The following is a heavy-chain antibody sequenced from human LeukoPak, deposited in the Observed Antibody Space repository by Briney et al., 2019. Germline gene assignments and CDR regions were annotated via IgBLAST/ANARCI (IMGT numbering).Heavy chain of an antibody. CDR2: IIPIFGTA. J-gene: IGHJ3*02. V-gene: IGHV1-69*05. CDR3: ARVLADAFDI. CDR1: GGTFSSYA. Sequence: VASVKVSCKASGGTFSSYAISWVRQAPGQGLEWMGRIIPIFGTANYAQKFQGRVTITTDESTSTAYMELSSLRSEDPAVYYCARVLADAFDIWGQGTMVTVSS.